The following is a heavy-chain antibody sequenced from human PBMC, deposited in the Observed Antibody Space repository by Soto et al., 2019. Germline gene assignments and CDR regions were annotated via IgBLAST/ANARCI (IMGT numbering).Heavy chain of an antibody. CDR3: XXXXXXXXXFDY. J-gene: IGHJ4*02. V-gene: IGHV1-8*01. CDR2: VNPNIGKP. Sequence: QVQLVQSGAEVKKPGASVKVSCKASGYTFTSYDIXXXXXXXXXXLXGMGGVNPNIGKPSYAQKFQGRVTMTRNTXXXXXXXXXXXXXXXXXXXXXXXXXXXXXXXFDYWGQGTLVTVSS. CDR1: GYTFTSYD.